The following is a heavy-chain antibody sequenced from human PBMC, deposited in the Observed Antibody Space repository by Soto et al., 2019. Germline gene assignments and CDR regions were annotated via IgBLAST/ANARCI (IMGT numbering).Heavy chain of an antibody. CDR2: INAGNGNT. CDR1: GYTFTSYA. D-gene: IGHD6-19*01. V-gene: IGHV1-3*01. CDR3: ARGKRPGRYSSGWYDYFDY. Sequence: GSVKVSCKASGYTFTSYAMHWVRQAPGQRLEWMGWINAGNGNTKYSQKFQGRVTITRDTSASTAYTELSSLRSEDTAVYYCARGKRPGRYSSGWYDYFDYWGQGTLVTVSS. J-gene: IGHJ4*02.